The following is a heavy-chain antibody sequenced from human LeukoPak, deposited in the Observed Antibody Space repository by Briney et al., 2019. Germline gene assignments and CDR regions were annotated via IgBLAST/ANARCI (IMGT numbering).Heavy chain of an antibody. J-gene: IGHJ4*02. Sequence: ASVKVSCKASGYTFTSYGISWVRQAPGQGLEWMGWINPNSGGTNYAQKFQGRVTMTRDTSISTAYMELSRLRSDDTAVYYCARDGGHCSSTSCSENYWGQGTLVTVSS. CDR1: GYTFTSYG. D-gene: IGHD2-2*01. CDR3: ARDGGHCSSTSCSENY. CDR2: INPNSGGT. V-gene: IGHV1-2*02.